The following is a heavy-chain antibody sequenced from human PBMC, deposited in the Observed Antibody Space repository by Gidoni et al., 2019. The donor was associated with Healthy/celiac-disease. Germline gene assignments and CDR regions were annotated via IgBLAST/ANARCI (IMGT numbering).Heavy chain of an antibody. CDR1: GYTLPGYY. CDR2: INPNSGGT. D-gene: IGHD6-13*01. V-gene: IGHV1-2*04. J-gene: IGHJ6*02. CDR3: ARDGTAAGTNVYYYYYGMDV. Sequence: QVQLVQSGAEVKKPGASVKVSCKASGYTLPGYYMHWVRQATGQGLEWMGWINPNSGGTNYAQKFQGWVTMTRDTSISTAYMELSRLRSDDTAVYYCARDGTAAGTNVYYYYYGMDVWGQGTTVTVSS.